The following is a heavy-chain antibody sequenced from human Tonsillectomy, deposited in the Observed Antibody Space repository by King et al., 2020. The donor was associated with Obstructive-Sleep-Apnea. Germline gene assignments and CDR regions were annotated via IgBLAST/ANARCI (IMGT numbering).Heavy chain of an antibody. V-gene: IGHV5-10-1*03. Sequence: QLVQSGAEVKKPGESLRISCKGSGYSFTSYWISWVRQMPGKGLEWMGRIDPSDSYTNYSPSFQGHVTISADKSISTAYLQWSSLKASDTAMYYCAITIILAYCGGDCYSRPDYWGQGTLVTVSS. D-gene: IGHD2-21*02. CDR2: IDPSDSYT. CDR1: GYSFTSYW. J-gene: IGHJ4*02. CDR3: AITIILAYCGGDCYSRPDY.